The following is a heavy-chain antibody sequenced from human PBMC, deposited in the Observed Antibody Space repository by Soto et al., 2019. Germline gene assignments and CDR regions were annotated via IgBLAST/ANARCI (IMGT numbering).Heavy chain of an antibody. CDR2: IYYLGST. D-gene: IGHD3-10*01. CDR1: GGSMSEYF. V-gene: IGHV4-59*01. Sequence: PSDTLPLTCSVSGGSMSEYFWSWIRQSPGKGLEWIGYIYYLGSTDYNPSLKSRVTISVDTSKRQFSLRLTSVTAADTAVYYCARDGYDGSGSPYPAYWGPGTQVTVSS. CDR3: ARDGYDGSGSPYPAY. J-gene: IGHJ4*02.